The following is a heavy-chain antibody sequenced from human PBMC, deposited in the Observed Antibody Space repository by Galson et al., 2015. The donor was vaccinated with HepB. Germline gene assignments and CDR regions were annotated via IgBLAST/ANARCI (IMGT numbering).Heavy chain of an antibody. CDR1: GFSFSHYA. J-gene: IGHJ5*02. CDR2: ISHDGNNR. Sequence: SLRLSCAASGFSFSHYAMHWVRQTPGKGLEWVAFISHDGNNRYYPDSAKGRFTISRDSSNNTLHLQMNTLRDEDTAVYYCVRDLCSSCNYFDTWGQGTLVTVSS. V-gene: IGHV3-30-3*01. CDR3: VRDLCSSCNYFDT. D-gene: IGHD6-13*01.